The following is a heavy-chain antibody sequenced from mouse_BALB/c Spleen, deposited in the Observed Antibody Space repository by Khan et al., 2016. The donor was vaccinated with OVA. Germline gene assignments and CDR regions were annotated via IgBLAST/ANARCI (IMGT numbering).Heavy chain of an antibody. Sequence: QIQLVQSGPELKKPGETVRISCKASGYTFTTAGIQWVQKTPGKGLKWIGWINTHSGVPKYAEDFKGRFAFSLEISVNTAYLQITNLKTEDTATYVCARGRAADYRNAGGAIEYWGQGTSVTVSS. J-gene: IGHJ4*01. CDR2: INTHSGVP. CDR3: ARGRAADYRNAGGAIEY. V-gene: IGHV9-4*02. CDR1: GYTFTTAG. D-gene: IGHD2-5*01.